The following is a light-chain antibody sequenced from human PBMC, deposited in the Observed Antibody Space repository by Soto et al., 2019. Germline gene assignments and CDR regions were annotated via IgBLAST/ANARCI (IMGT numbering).Light chain of an antibody. CDR2: DAS. Sequence: EIVMTQSPATLSVSPGERATLSCRASQSVSSNLAWYQQKVGQAPRLLIYDASTRATGVPARFSGSGSGTDFTLTISSLQSEDVAFYYCQQYSNWPETFGQGTKVEIK. CDR1: QSVSSN. CDR3: QQYSNWPET. J-gene: IGKJ1*01. V-gene: IGKV3-15*01.